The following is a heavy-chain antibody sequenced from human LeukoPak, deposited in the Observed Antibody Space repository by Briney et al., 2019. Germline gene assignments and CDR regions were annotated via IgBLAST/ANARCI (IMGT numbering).Heavy chain of an antibody. CDR2: IRYDGSEK. Sequence: QSGGSLRLSCAASGFSFSSFAMHWVRRAPGKGLEWVAFIRYDGSEKYHADSVKGRLTISRDNSKKTLYLQMNSLRGEDTAVYYCAKAPHYYTSATYWDYFENWGQGSLVTVSS. V-gene: IGHV3-30*02. CDR1: GFSFSSFA. D-gene: IGHD3-10*01. J-gene: IGHJ4*02. CDR3: AKAPHYYTSATYWDYFEN.